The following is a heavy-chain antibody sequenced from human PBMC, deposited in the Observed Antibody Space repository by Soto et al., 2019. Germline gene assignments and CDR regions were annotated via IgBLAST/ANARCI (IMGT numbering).Heavy chain of an antibody. J-gene: IGHJ6*02. Sequence: SETLSLTCTVSGGSISSGDYYWSWIRQPPGKGLEWIGYIYYSGSTYYNPSLKSRITISVDTSKNQFSLKLSSVTAADTAVYYCASAVAGAKDYYYGMDVWGQGTTVTVSS. D-gene: IGHD6-19*01. V-gene: IGHV4-30-4*01. CDR3: ASAVAGAKDYYYGMDV. CDR1: GGSISSGDYY. CDR2: IYYSGST.